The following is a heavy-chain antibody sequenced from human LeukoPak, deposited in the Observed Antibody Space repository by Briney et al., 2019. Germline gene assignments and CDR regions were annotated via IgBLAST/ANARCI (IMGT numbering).Heavy chain of an antibody. CDR3: AKDFGDFWPNMDV. Sequence: GGSLRLSCAASGFTFSSYGMHWVRQAPGKGLEGVAVISYDGSNKYYADSVKGRFTISRDNSKNTLYLQMNSLRAEDTAVYYCAKDFGDFWPNMDVWGQGTTVTVSS. D-gene: IGHD3-3*01. J-gene: IGHJ6*02. CDR1: GFTFSSYG. V-gene: IGHV3-30*18. CDR2: ISYDGSNK.